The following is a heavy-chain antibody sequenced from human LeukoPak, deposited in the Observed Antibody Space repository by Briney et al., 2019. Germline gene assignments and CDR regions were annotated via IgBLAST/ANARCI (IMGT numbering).Heavy chain of an antibody. CDR1: GGSISSSSYY. CDR2: IYYSGST. V-gene: IGHV4-39*01. Sequence: SETLSLTCTVSGGSISSSSYYWGWIRQPPGKGLEWIGSIYYSGSTYYNPSLKSRVTISVDTSKNQFSLKLSSVTAADTAVYYCARAAPAYGDYNGPRHSNFDLWGRGTLVTVSS. CDR3: ARAAPAYGDYNGPRHSNFDL. D-gene: IGHD4-17*01. J-gene: IGHJ2*01.